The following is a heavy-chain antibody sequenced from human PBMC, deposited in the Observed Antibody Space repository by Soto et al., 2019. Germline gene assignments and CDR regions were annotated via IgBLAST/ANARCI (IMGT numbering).Heavy chain of an antibody. V-gene: IGHV3-7*01. D-gene: IGHD6-19*01. Sequence: ESGGGLVQPGGFLRLSCVVSGFSFSNYWMSWVRQAPGKGLEWVANIKQDGSETYYVDSVKGRFTISRDNAENSLYLQMTSLRGDDTDVYYCARGWATKAGTGDNWGQGTLVIVSS. CDR2: IKQDGSET. CDR3: ARGWATKAGTGDN. CDR1: GFSFSNYW. J-gene: IGHJ4*02.